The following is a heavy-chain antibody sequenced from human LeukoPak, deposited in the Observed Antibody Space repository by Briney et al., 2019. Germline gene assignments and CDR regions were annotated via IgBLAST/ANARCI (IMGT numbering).Heavy chain of an antibody. V-gene: IGHV3-74*01. CDR2: INTDGTVT. CDR3: ATKQWLSPPPDS. J-gene: IGHJ4*02. D-gene: IGHD6-19*01. CDR1: GFTLSKYW. Sequence: GGSLRLSRAASGFTLSKYWMLWVRQAPAKGLESVSRINTDGTVTTYADSVKGRCTDSRDNADKTMFLQMNSVSDEDTAVYYCATKQWLSPPPDSWGQGTPVTVSS.